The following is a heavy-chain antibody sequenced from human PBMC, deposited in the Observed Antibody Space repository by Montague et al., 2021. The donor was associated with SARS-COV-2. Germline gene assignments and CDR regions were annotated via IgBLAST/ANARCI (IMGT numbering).Heavy chain of an antibody. Sequence: CAISGDSDGVEEPRCRSEKQTSEIQPLRQVVSYHRPERYNDYAVSVKSRITINPDTSKNQFSLQLNSVTPEDTAVYYCARGIWFGDLLTGYYYGMDVWGQGTTVTVSS. J-gene: IGHJ6*02. CDR3: ARGIWFGDLLTGYYYGMDV. CDR1: GDSDGVEEPR. V-gene: IGHV6-1*01. CDR2: SYHRPERYN. D-gene: IGHD3-10*01.